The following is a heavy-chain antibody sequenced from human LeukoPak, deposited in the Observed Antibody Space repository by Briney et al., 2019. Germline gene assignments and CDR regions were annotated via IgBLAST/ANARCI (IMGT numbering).Heavy chain of an antibody. Sequence: SETLSLTCTVSGGSISSYYWSWIRQPPGKGLEWIGYIYYSGSTNYNPSLKSRVTISVDTSKNQSSLKLSSVTAADTAVYYCARGEMYYYGSGSYSIDYWGQGTLVTVSS. CDR3: ARGEMYYYGSGSYSIDY. CDR1: GGSISSYY. CDR2: IYYSGST. V-gene: IGHV4-59*01. J-gene: IGHJ4*02. D-gene: IGHD3-10*01.